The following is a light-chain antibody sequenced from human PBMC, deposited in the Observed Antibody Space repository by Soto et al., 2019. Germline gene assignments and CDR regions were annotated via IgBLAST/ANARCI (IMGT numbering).Light chain of an antibody. CDR3: QQYGSSPWA. CDR1: QSVSNSY. J-gene: IGKJ1*01. CDR2: GAS. V-gene: IGKV3-20*01. Sequence: EIVLTQSPGTLSLSPGERATLSCRASQSVSNSYLAWYQQKPGQAPRLLIYGASSRATGIPGRFSGSGSATDFTLTISRLAPEDFAVYYCQQYGSSPWAFGQGTKVDIK.